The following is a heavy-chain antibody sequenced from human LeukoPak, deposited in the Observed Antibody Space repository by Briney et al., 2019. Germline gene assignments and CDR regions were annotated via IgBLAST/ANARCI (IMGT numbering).Heavy chain of an antibody. D-gene: IGHD1-26*01. Sequence: PSETLSLTCAVYGGSFSGYYWSWIRQPPGKGLEWIGEVNHSGSTNYNPSLKSRVTISVDTSKNQFSLKLSSVTAADTALYYCARVSRGSVSYFDYWGQGTLVTVSS. V-gene: IGHV4-34*01. J-gene: IGHJ4*02. CDR2: VNHSGST. CDR3: ARVSRGSVSYFDY. CDR1: GGSFSGYY.